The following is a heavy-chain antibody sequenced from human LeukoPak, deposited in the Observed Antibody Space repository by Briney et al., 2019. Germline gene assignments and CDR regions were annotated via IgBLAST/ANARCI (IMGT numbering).Heavy chain of an antibody. J-gene: IGHJ4*02. CDR3: ARDSGYDFPSYFDY. CDR2: IYHSGST. D-gene: IGHD5-12*01. V-gene: IGHV4-39*07. Sequence: SETLSLTCTVSGGSISSSSYYWGWIRQPPGKGLEWIGSIYHSGSTYYNPSLKSRVTISVDTSKNQFSLKPSSVTAADTAVYYCARDSGYDFPSYFDYWGQGTLVTVSS. CDR1: GGSISSSSYY.